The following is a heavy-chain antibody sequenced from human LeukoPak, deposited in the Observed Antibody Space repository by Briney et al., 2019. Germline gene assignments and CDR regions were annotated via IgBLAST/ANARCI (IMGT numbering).Heavy chain of an antibody. CDR3: ARVSGNYGSGSYLDY. D-gene: IGHD3-10*01. Sequence: SQTLSPASAVYGGSFTGFYWSWIRQPPGKWLEWIGEIKYSGSTNYNPSLKSLVTISVNTSKNQFSPKLSSVTAADTAVYYCARVSGNYGSGSYLDYWGQGTLVTASS. J-gene: IGHJ4*02. CDR2: IKYSGST. V-gene: IGHV4-34*01. CDR1: GGSFTGFY.